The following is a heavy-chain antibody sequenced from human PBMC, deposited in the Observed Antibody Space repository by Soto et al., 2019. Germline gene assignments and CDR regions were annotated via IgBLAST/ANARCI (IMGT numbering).Heavy chain of an antibody. D-gene: IGHD1-1*01. CDR2: IFHRGST. V-gene: IGHV4-4*02. Sequence: PSETLSLTCAVSCASISGDTWWSWVRQPPGKGLEWIGEIFHRGSTNYNPSLKSRVTISVDRSKNQFSLTLNSVTAADTAVYYCATWNLFYNFDYWGQGIMVTVSS. CDR1: CASISGDTW. CDR3: ATWNLFYNFDY. J-gene: IGHJ4*02.